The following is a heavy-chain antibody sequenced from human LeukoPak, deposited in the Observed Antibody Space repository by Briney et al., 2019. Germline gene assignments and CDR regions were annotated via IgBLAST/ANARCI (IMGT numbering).Heavy chain of an antibody. D-gene: IGHD3-10*01. J-gene: IGHJ4*02. CDR1: GFTFASYG. Sequence: GGSLRLPCAASGFTFASYGMSWVRQAPGKGLEWVSAISGSGGSTYYADSVKGRFTISRDTSKNTVYLQMNSLRGEDTAVYYCASWPGAWYGEDSWGQGTLVTVSS. CDR3: ASWPGAWYGEDS. V-gene: IGHV3-23*01. CDR2: ISGSGGST.